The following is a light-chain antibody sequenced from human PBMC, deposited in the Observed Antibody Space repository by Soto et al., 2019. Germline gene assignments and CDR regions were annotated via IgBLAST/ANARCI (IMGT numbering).Light chain of an antibody. J-gene: IGKJ3*01. CDR3: QQYYSYPRA. CDR2: AAS. V-gene: IGKV1-8*01. CDR1: QGISSY. Sequence: AIRMTQSPSSLSASTGDRVTITCRASQGISSYLAWYQQKPGKAPKLLIYAASTLQSGVPSRFSGSGSGTDFTFTISCLQSADFATYYCQQYYSYPRAFGPGTKVDIK.